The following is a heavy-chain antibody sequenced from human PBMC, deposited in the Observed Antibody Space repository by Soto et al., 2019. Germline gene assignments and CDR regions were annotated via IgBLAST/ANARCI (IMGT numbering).Heavy chain of an antibody. CDR2: FSGGGGGT. V-gene: IGHV3-23*01. CDR1: GFIISDYG. J-gene: IGHJ4*02. Sequence: LRLSFAVYGFIISDYGVTWVRQAPGNGLEWVSGFSGGGGGTFYSDSVKGRFTISRDDPKNTAYLQMNSLGAEDTAFYYCVRWNGFGNRWGQLTL. D-gene: IGHD1-1*01. CDR3: VRWNGFGNR.